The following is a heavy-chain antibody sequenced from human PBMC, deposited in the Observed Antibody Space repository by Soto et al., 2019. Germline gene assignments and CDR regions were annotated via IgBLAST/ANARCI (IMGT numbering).Heavy chain of an antibody. CDR3: ARNWFSVAGRYNFAH. D-gene: IGHD6-19*01. CDR1: GGSIDTYH. Sequence: PSETLSLTCTVSGGSIDTYHWSWIRQPPGKGLEWIVYIDYSGSIDYNPSLKSRVTISLDTSKKQLSLSLSSVTAADTAVYYCARNWFSVAGRYNFAHWGQGTMVTFSS. CDR2: IDYSGSI. V-gene: IGHV4-59*01. J-gene: IGHJ4*02.